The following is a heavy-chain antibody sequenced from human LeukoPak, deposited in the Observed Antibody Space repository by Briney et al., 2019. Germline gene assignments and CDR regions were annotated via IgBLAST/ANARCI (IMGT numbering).Heavy chain of an antibody. D-gene: IGHD6-19*01. J-gene: IGHJ2*01. CDR2: ISGSGGST. Sequence: PGGSLRLSCAASGFTFRSYAMSWVRQAPGKGLEWVSAISGSGGSTYYADSVKGRFTISRDNSKNTLYLQMNSLRAEDTAVYYCAKGRSGRSRSWNFDLWGRGTLVTVSP. V-gene: IGHV3-23*01. CDR1: GFTFRSYA. CDR3: AKGRSGRSRSWNFDL.